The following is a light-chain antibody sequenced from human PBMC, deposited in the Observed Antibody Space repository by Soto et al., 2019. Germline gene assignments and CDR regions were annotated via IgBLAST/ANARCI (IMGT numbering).Light chain of an antibody. CDR1: TNDIASHYT. J-gene: IGLJ2*01. CDR2: DVT. CDR3: SSYRSRDTPVV. Sequence: QSALTQPASVSGSPGQSITIPCTGTTNDIASHYTVSWYQQRPGKAPKLIIYDVTDRPSGVSNRFSGSKSGITASLTVSGLHAEDEGDYYCSSYRSRDTPVVFGGGTKLTVL. V-gene: IGLV2-14*01.